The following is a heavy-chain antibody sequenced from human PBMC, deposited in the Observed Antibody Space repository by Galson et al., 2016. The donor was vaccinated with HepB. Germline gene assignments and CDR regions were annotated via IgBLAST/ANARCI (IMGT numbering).Heavy chain of an antibody. D-gene: IGHD2-21*02. J-gene: IGHJ3*01. Sequence: SETLSLTCTVSGGSISSTLYQWGWFRQPPGKGLEWIGSIYYNEDTYYNPSLKSRITISVDTPKNPFSLKLSSLTAADTAVYYCARRTYCGGDCYAYAFDVWGLGTMVSVSS. CDR3: ARRTYCGGDCYAYAFDV. CDR2: IYYNEDT. CDR1: GGSISSTLYQ. V-gene: IGHV4-39*01.